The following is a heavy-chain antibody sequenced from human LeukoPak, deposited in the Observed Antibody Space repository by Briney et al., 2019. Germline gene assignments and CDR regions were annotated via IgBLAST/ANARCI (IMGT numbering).Heavy chain of an antibody. CDR1: GGTFSSYA. V-gene: IGHV1-69*05. CDR3: AKSGYSYGEKDTFDF. D-gene: IGHD5-18*01. CDR2: IIPSFGTA. Sequence: SVKVSCEASGGTFSSYALNWVRQAPGQGLEWMGGIIPSFGTANYAQKFQGRVTITTDESTSTAYMELSSLRSEDTAVYYCAKSGYSYGEKDTFDFWGQGTMVTVSS. J-gene: IGHJ3*01.